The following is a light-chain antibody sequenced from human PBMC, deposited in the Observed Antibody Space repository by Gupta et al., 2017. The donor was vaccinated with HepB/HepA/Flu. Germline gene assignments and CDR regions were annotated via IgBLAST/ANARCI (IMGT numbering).Light chain of an antibody. Sequence: SYMLTQPPSVSVAPGKTARLTCGGNNIGSKSVHWYQQKPGQAPVLVIFYNSDRPSGIPERFSGSNSGNTATLTISRVGAGDEADYYCQVWDSSSDRQVFGGGTKLTVL. CDR3: QVWDSSSDRQV. CDR1: NIGSKS. CDR2: YNS. V-gene: IGLV3-21*04. J-gene: IGLJ2*01.